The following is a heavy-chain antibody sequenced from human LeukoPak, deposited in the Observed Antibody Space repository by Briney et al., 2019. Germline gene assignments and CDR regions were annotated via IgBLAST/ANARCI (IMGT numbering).Heavy chain of an antibody. CDR2: INHSGST. CDR1: GGSFSGYY. Sequence: SETLSLTCAVYGGSFSGYYWSWIRQPPGKGLEWIGEINHSGSTNYNPSLKSRVTISVDTSKNQFSLELSSVTAADTAVYFCARAGAMGVAATLLDYWGQGTLVTVSS. CDR3: ARAGAMGVAATLLDY. D-gene: IGHD2-15*01. V-gene: IGHV4-34*01. J-gene: IGHJ4*02.